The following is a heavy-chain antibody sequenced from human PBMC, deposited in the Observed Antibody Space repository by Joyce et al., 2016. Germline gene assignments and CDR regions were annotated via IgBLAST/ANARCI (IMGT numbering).Heavy chain of an antibody. CDR3: ATNSDWRFGF. J-gene: IGHJ4*02. CDR1: GFTFSAHW. V-gene: IGHV3-7*01. CDR2: IKEDGSEK. D-gene: IGHD6-19*01. Sequence: EVQLVESGGGLVQPGGSLRLSCSASGFTFSAHWISWVRQAPGGGLEGGAAIKEDGSEKYYVDSVKGRFTISRDNAENSLYLQMNSLRVQDTAVYYCATNSDWRFGFWGPGTLVTVSS.